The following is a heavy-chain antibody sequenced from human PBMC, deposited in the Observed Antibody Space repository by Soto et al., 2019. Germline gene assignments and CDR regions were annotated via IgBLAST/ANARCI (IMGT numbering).Heavy chain of an antibody. Sequence: QVQLVQSGAEVQRPGSSVKVSCKASGGTFSSYAISWVRQAPGQGLEWMGGINPIFGTPHYAQKYQGRVTITADTFTNTAYMELTRLTSDDTAVYFCAREVRHFDYWGQGTLVNVSS. D-gene: IGHD3-10*01. J-gene: IGHJ4*02. CDR1: GGTFSSYA. CDR2: INPIFGTP. CDR3: AREVRHFDY. V-gene: IGHV1-69*06.